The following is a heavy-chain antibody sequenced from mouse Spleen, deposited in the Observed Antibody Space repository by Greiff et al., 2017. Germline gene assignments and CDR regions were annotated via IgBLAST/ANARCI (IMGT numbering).Heavy chain of an antibody. CDR2: IDPENGDT. CDR1: GFNIKDDY. V-gene: IGHV14-4*01. J-gene: IGHJ3*01. CDR3: TSNSFAY. Sequence: EVKLVESGAELVRPGASVKLSCTASGFNIKDDYMHWVKQRPEQGLEWIGWIDPENGDTEYASKFQGKATITADTSSNTAYLQLSSLTSEDTAVYYCTSNSFAYWGQGTLVTVSA. D-gene: IGHD4-1*02.